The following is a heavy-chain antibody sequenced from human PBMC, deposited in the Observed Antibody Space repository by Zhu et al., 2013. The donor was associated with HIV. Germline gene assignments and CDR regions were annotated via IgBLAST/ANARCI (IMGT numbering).Heavy chain of an antibody. CDR3: ARRGLMTTVTTLKSKSLRDEGPFGY. CDR2: ISGSGGST. J-gene: IGHJ4*02. Sequence: LPGAASGFTFSSYAMSWVRQAPGKGLEWVSAISGSGGSTYYADSVKGRFTISRDNSKNTLYLQMNSLRAEDTAVYYCARRGLMTTVTTLKSKSLRDEGPFGYWGQGTLVTVSS. V-gene: IGHV3-23*01. D-gene: IGHD4-17*01. CDR1: GFTFSSYA.